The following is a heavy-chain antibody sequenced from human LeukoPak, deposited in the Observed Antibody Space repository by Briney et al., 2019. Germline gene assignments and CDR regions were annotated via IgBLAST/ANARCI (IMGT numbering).Heavy chain of an antibody. Sequence: ASVKVSCKASGGTFSSYAISWVRQAPGQGLEWMGGIIPIFGTANYAQKFQGRVTITADESTSTAYMELSSLRSEDTAVYYCASCTYSSSWYIDYWGQGTLVTVSS. V-gene: IGHV1-69*13. CDR1: GGTFSSYA. CDR3: ASCTYSSSWYIDY. D-gene: IGHD6-13*01. J-gene: IGHJ4*02. CDR2: IIPIFGTA.